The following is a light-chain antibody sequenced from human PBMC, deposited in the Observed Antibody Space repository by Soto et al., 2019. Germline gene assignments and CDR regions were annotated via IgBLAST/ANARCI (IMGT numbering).Light chain of an antibody. V-gene: IGKV4-1*01. CDR1: QSVLYSSNNKNY. CDR2: WAS. CDR3: QQYYATPPYT. Sequence: DIVMTQSPDSLAVFLGERATINCKSSQSVLYSSNNKNYLAWYQQKAGQPPKLLIYWASTREFGVPDRFSGSGSGTDFTLTISSLQAEDVAVYYCQQYYATPPYTFGQGTKLEIK. J-gene: IGKJ2*01.